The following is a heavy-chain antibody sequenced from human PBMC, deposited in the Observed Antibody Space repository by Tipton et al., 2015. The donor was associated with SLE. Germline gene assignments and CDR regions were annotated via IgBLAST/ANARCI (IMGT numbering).Heavy chain of an antibody. D-gene: IGHD2-21*01. CDR3: ARSLAYSDY. CDR1: GFTFSSYW. J-gene: IGHJ4*02. V-gene: IGHV3-74*01. Sequence: SLRLSCAASGFTFSSYWMHWVRQAPGKGLVWVSRINSDGSSTNYADSVKGRFTISRDNSKSTLYLQMNSLRPEDTAMYFCARSLAYSDYWGQGTLVTVSS. CDR2: INSDGSST.